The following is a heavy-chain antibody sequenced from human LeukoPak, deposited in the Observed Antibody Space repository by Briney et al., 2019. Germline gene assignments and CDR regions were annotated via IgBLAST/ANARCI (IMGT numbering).Heavy chain of an antibody. CDR1: GYTFTSYD. CDR3: ARSLWSGYYPFDY. V-gene: IGHV1-8*01. D-gene: IGHD3-3*01. Sequence: ASVKVSCKASGYTFTSYDINWVRQATGQGLEWMGWMNPNSGNTGYAQKFQGRVTMTRNTSISTAYMELSSPRSEDTAVYYCARSLWSGYYPFDYRGQGTLVTVSS. J-gene: IGHJ4*02. CDR2: MNPNSGNT.